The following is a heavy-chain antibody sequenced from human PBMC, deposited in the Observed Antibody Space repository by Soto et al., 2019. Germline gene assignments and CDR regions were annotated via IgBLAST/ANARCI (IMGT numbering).Heavy chain of an antibody. CDR3: DAITMVRGVILGMDV. CDR2: IYASGST. Sequence: SETLSLTCTVSGRSFSNSSYYWGWIRQPPGKGLEWIGSIYASGSTYYNPSLKSRVTISVDTSKNHLSLKLSSVTAADTAVYYCDAITMVRGVILGMDVWGQGTTVT. V-gene: IGHV4-39*02. D-gene: IGHD3-10*01. CDR1: GRSFSNSSYY. J-gene: IGHJ6*02.